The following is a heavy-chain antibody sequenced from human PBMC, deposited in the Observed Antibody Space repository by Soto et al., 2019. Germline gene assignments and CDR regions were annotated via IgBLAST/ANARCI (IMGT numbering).Heavy chain of an antibody. CDR2: ISTTSSSI. V-gene: IGHV3-48*02. D-gene: IGHD3-3*01. CDR1: GFTFSSYS. CDR3: ARKGVAFDY. Sequence: GGSLRLSCAASGFTFSSYSMNWVRQAPGKGLEWISYISTTSSSIYYADSVKGRFTISRDNAKNSPFLQMNSLRDEDTAVYYCARKGVAFDYWGQGALVTVST. J-gene: IGHJ4*02.